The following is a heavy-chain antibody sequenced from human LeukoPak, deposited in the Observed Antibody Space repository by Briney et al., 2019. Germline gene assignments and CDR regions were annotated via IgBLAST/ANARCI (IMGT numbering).Heavy chain of an antibody. Sequence: PGGSLRLSCAASGFTFSSYAMSWVRQAPVKGLEWVSAISGSGGSTYYADSVKGRFTISRDKSKNTLYLQMNSLRAEDTAVCYCAKDGPRDTMIVVDTLAWGQGTMVTVSS. CDR2: ISGSGGST. V-gene: IGHV3-23*01. J-gene: IGHJ3*01. CDR1: GFTFSSYA. CDR3: AKDGPRDTMIVVDTLA. D-gene: IGHD3-22*01.